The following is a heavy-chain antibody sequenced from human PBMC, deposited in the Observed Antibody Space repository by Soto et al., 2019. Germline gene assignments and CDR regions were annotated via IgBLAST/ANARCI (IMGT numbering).Heavy chain of an antibody. J-gene: IGHJ6*02. Sequence: GGSLRLSCAASGFTFSSYGMHWVRQAPGKGLEWVAVISYDGSNKYYADSVKGRFTISRDNSKNTLYLQMNSLRAEDTAVYYCAKWRYCRSTSCYRYDYYYGMDVWGQGTTVTVSS. V-gene: IGHV3-30*18. D-gene: IGHD2-2*02. CDR3: AKWRYCRSTSCYRYDYYYGMDV. CDR1: GFTFSSYG. CDR2: ISYDGSNK.